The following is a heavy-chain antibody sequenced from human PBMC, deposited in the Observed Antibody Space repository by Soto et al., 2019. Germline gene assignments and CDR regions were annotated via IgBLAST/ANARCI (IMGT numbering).Heavy chain of an antibody. CDR2: MRPNSGNT. J-gene: IGHJ6*02. CDR3: ASWRLAARSNDGMDV. Sequence: QVQLVQSGAEVKKPGASGKVSCKASGYTFTSYDINWVRQATGQGLEWMGWMRPNSGNTGYAQKFQGRVTMTRNTSISTAYMELSSLRSEDTAVYYCASWRLAARSNDGMDVWGQGTTVTVSS. D-gene: IGHD6-6*01. CDR1: GYTFTSYD. V-gene: IGHV1-8*01.